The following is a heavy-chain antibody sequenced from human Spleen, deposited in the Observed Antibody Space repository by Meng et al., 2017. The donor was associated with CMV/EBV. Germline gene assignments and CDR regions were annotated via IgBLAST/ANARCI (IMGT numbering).Heavy chain of an antibody. Sequence: SVKVSCKPSGGIFSNYAINWVRQAPGQGLEWMGGIIPLFATSNYAQKFRGRVTITTDESTNTGNLELSSLRSEDTAVYYCARGVGKVGGVGYYYYIMDVWGQGTTVTVSS. CDR2: IIPLFATS. CDR3: ARGVGKVGGVGYYYYIMDV. CDR1: GGIFSNYA. V-gene: IGHV1-69*05. J-gene: IGHJ6*02. D-gene: IGHD2-8*01.